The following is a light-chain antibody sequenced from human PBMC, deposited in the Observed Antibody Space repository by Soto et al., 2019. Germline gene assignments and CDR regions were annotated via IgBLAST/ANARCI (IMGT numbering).Light chain of an antibody. J-gene: IGKJ1*01. Sequence: MTQSPSFLSASTGERATITCRVSQSVSSNLAWYQQKPGQAPGLLIYGASSWASGVPSRFSGSGSGTDFTLTISSLQPDDFATYYCQHDNSYPQTFGQGTKVDI. CDR3: QHDNSYPQT. CDR1: QSVSSN. CDR2: GAS. V-gene: IGKV3D-15*01.